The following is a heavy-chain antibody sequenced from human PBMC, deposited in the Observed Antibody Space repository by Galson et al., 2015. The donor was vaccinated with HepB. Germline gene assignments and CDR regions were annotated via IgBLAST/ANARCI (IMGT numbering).Heavy chain of an antibody. CDR1: GYTFTSYG. D-gene: IGHD3-3*01. Sequence: SVKVSCKASGYTFTSYGISWVRQAPGQGLEWMGWISAYNGNTNYAQKLQGRVTMTTDTSTSTAYMELRSLRSDDTAVYYCARDSRRVLRFLERLWTGDYWGQGTLVTVSS. V-gene: IGHV1-18*04. J-gene: IGHJ4*02. CDR2: ISAYNGNT. CDR3: ARDSRRVLRFLERLWTGDY.